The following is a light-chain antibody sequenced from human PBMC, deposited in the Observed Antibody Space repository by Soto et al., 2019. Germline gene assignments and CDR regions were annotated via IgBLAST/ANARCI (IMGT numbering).Light chain of an antibody. V-gene: IGLV1-40*01. CDR1: SSNIGAGYD. CDR3: QSHDSSLNSWG. CDR2: GNT. J-gene: IGLJ3*02. Sequence: QSVLTQPPSMSGAPGQRVTISCTGSSSNIGAGYDVHWYQHLPGTAPKLLIYGNTNRPSGVPDRFSGSKSGTSASLAITGRQAEDEADYYCQSHDSSLNSWGFGGGTKLTVL.